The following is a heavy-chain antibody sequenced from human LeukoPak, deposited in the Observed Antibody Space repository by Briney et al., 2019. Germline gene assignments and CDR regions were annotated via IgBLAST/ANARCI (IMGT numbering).Heavy chain of an antibody. D-gene: IGHD3-22*01. J-gene: IGHJ1*01. CDR2: MYYRGGT. V-gene: IGHV4-59*01. Sequence: PSETLSLTCTVSGGSISSYYWSWIRQPPGKGLEWIGYMYYRGGTNYNPSLKSRVTISVDMSKNQFSLKPRSVTAADTAVYYCARGVDYNDSSGSQHWGQGTLVTVSS. CDR1: GGSISSYY. CDR3: ARGVDYNDSSGSQH.